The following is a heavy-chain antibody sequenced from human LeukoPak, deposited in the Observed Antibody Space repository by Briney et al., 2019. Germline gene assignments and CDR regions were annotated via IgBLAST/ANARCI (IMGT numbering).Heavy chain of an antibody. CDR3: ARDFMYSISCAGC. CDR2: IKTDGSST. J-gene: IGHJ4*02. Sequence: GGSLRPSCAASGFTFSSYWMHWVRQVPGKGLMWVSRIKTDGSSTSYADSVKGRFTISRDNAKNTLYLQMNSLRVEDTAVYYCARDFMYSISCAGCWGQGTLVTVSS. D-gene: IGHD6-13*01. CDR1: GFTFSSYW. V-gene: IGHV3-74*01.